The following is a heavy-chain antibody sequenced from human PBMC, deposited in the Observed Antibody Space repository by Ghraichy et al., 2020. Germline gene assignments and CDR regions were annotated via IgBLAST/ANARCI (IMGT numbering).Heavy chain of an antibody. CDR3: ARGYCSSTNCFLTGRYFDH. CDR1: GFTFSSYS. D-gene: IGHD2-2*01. CDR2: ISSSASTI. V-gene: IGHV3-48*02. Sequence: LSLTCAASGFTFSSYSMNWVRQAPGKGLEWISYISSSASTICYADSVRGRFTISRDNAKNSLYLQMNSLRDEDTAVYYCARGYCSSTNCFLTGRYFDHWGQGTLVTVSS. J-gene: IGHJ4*02.